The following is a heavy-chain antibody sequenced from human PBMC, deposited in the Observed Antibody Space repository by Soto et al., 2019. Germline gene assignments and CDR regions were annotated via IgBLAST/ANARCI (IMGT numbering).Heavy chain of an antibody. D-gene: IGHD3-22*01. CDR3: ARRLYYDSSGFEGGGMDV. CDR1: GGSISSSSYY. CDR2: IYYSGST. V-gene: IGHV4-39*01. J-gene: IGHJ6*02. Sequence: ETLSLTCTVSGGSISSSSYYWGWIRQPPGKGLEWIGSIYYSGSTYYNPSLKSRVTISVDTSKNLFSLKLSSVTAADTAVYYCARRLYYDSSGFEGGGMDVWGQGTTVTVSS.